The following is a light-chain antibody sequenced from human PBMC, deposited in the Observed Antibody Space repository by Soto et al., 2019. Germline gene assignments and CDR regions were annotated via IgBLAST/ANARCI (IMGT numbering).Light chain of an antibody. CDR1: QAIRND. Sequence: DIQLTQSPSSLSASVGDRVTITCRAGQAIRNDLGWYQQKPAKAPKRLIYAASSLESGVPSRFSGSGSGTEFTLTISSLQPEDSATYYCQHYNSYSEAFGQGTKVDIK. J-gene: IGKJ1*01. CDR2: AAS. CDR3: QHYNSYSEA. V-gene: IGKV1-17*01.